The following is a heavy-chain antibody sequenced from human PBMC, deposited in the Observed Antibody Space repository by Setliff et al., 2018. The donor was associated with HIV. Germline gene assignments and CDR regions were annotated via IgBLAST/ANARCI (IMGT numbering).Heavy chain of an antibody. V-gene: IGHV3-48*01. CDR2: LSDTSATI. CDR3: ARGNTMVTDFDY. Sequence: PGGSLRLSCAASELTFSNYAMTWVRQAPGKGLEWVSSLSDTSATISYADSVKGRFTISRDNAKNSLYLQMNSLRAEDTAVYYCARGNTMVTDFDYWGQGTLVTVSS. D-gene: IGHD3-10*01. CDR1: ELTFSNYA. J-gene: IGHJ4*02.